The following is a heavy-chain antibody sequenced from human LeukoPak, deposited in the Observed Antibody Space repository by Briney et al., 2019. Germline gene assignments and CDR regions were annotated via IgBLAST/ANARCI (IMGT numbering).Heavy chain of an antibody. D-gene: IGHD4-17*01. J-gene: IGHJ6*03. V-gene: IGHV4-38-2*02. Sequence: SDTLSLTCTVSGYSISSGTYWDWIRQPPGKGLEWIGSIYYSGSTYYNPSLKSRVTISVDTSNNQFSLKLSSVTAADTAVYYCAREFDYGDYYYYYMDVWGKGTTVTISS. CDR2: IYYSGST. CDR3: AREFDYGDYYYYYMDV. CDR1: GYSISSGTY.